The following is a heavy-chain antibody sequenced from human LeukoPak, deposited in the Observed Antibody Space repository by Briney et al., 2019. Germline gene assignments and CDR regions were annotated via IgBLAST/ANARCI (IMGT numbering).Heavy chain of an antibody. V-gene: IGHV1-2*02. D-gene: IGHD1-26*01. CDR3: ARPLPGSSFAFDI. CDR2: INPNSGDT. J-gene: IGHJ3*02. Sequence: ASVKVSCKASGYTFTGYYMHWVRQAPGQGLEWMGWINPNSGDTNYAQKFQGRVTMTRDTSISTAYMQLSRLRSDDTAVYYCARPLPGSSFAFDIWGQRTMVTVSS. CDR1: GYTFTGYY.